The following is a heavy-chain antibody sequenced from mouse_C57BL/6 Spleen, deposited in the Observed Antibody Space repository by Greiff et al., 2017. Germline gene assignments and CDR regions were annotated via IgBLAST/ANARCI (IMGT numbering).Heavy chain of an antibody. CDR2: INPNNGGT. CDR1: GYTFTDYY. D-gene: IGHD2-4*01. J-gene: IGHJ4*01. CDR3: ARYDDYEYAMDY. V-gene: IGHV1-26*01. Sequence: VQLKESGPELVKPGASVKISCKASGYTFTDYYMNWVKQSHGKSLEWIGDINPNNGGTSYNQKFKGKATLTVDKSSSTAYMELRSLTSEDSAVYYCARYDDYEYAMDYWGQGTSVTVSS.